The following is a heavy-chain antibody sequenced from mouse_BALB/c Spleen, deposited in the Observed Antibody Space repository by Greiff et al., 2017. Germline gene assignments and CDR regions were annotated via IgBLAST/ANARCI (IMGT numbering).Heavy chain of an antibody. Sequence: DVKLQESGPGLVKPSQSLSLTCTVTGYSITSDYAWNWIRQFPGNKLEWMGYISYSGSTSYNPSLKSRISITRDTSKNQFFLQLNSVTTEDTATYYCARGITTVVAKGFDYWGQGTTLTVSS. CDR3: ARGITTVVAKGFDY. V-gene: IGHV3-2*02. CDR2: ISYSGST. CDR1: GYSITSDYA. J-gene: IGHJ2*01. D-gene: IGHD1-1*01.